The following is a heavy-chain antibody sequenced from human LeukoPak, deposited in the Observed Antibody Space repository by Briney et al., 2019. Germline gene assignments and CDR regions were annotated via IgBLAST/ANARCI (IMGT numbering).Heavy chain of an antibody. CDR2: IKSDGSTT. J-gene: IGHJ4*02. CDR1: GFTFSSYW. Sequence: GGSLRLSCAASGFTFSSYWMHWVRQAPGKGLVWVSRIKSDGSTTNYADSVKGRFTISRDNAKNTLYLQMNSLRAEDTAVYYCARVVDTHFDYWGQGTLVTVSS. V-gene: IGHV3-74*01. D-gene: IGHD5-18*01. CDR3: ARVVDTHFDY.